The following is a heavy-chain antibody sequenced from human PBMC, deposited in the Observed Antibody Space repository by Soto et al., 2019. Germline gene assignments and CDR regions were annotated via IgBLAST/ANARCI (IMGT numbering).Heavy chain of an antibody. CDR1: GYTFTSFW. CDR2: IYPGDSDT. D-gene: IGHD1-1*01. CDR3: VRLASSGTTYRAFGV. V-gene: IGHV5-51*01. Sequence: GESLKIACNASGYTFTSFWIGWVRQLPGKGLEWMGIIYPGDSDTKYSPSFQGQVTISADKSITTAYIHWSSLKASDTAMYYCVRLASSGTTYRAFGVWGQGTMVTV. J-gene: IGHJ3*01.